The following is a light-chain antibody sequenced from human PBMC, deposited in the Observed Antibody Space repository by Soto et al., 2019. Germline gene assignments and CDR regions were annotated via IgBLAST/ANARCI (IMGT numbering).Light chain of an antibody. CDR3: SSYTSATTYV. Sequence: QSLLTQPASVSGSPGQSITISFTGTRRDVGAYDYDSWYQQYPGEAPKVIIYDVSHRPAGVSNRFSGSKSGNTASLTISGLQTQDEADYYCSSYTSATTYVFGTGTKVTVL. CDR1: RRDVGAYDY. CDR2: DVS. V-gene: IGLV2-14*01. J-gene: IGLJ1*01.